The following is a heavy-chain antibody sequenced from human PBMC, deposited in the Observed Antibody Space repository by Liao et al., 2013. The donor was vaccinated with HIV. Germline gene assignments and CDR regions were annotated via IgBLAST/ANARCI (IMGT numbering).Heavy chain of an antibody. V-gene: IGHV4-30-4*08. CDR1: GGSISSGDYY. CDR3: ARGPYSGSFHRVFDS. CDR2: IYYSGST. J-gene: IGHJ4*02. Sequence: QVQLQESGPGLVKPSQTLSLTCTVSGGSISSGDYYWSWIRQPPGKGLEWIGYIYYSGSTYYNPSLKSRVTISVDTSRKQFSLKLSSVTAADAAIYYCARGPYSGSFHRVFDSWGQGTLVTVSS. D-gene: IGHD1-26*01.